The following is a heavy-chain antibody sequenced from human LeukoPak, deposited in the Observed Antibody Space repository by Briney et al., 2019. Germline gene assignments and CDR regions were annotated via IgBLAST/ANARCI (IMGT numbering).Heavy chain of an antibody. CDR3: ARSRSLGDAFDI. CDR2: INPNSGGT. CDR1: GYTFIGYY. V-gene: IGHV1-2*02. J-gene: IGHJ3*02. Sequence: ASVKVSCKASGYTFIGYYMHWVRQAPGQGPEWMGWINPNSGGTNYAQKFQGRVTMTRDTSISTAYMELSRLRSDDTAVYYCARSRSLGDAFDIWGQGTMVTVSS.